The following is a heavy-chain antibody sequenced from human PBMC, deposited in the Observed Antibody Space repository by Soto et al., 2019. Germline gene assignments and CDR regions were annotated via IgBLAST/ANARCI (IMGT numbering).Heavy chain of an antibody. J-gene: IGHJ4*02. CDR1: GGSVSRVSYY. CDR2: VYYSGST. CDR3: AASISIFGVVPF. V-gene: IGHV4-61*01. D-gene: IGHD3-3*01. Sequence: PSETRSLTCNVSGGSVSRVSYYWSWIRQSPGKGLEWIGYVYYSGSTNYNPSLNSRVTISVDTSKNQSSLKLRSVPAADTAVYYCAASISIFGVVPFWGQGTLVTVSS.